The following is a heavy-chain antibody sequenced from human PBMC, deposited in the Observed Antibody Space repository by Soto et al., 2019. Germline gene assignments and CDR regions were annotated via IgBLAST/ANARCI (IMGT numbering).Heavy chain of an antibody. CDR2: VKGDGSEK. J-gene: IGHJ5*02. V-gene: IGHV3-7*01. Sequence: PGVSPGHSFASSGFTPSFFLMILFGQAPGQGLEWVANVKGDGSEKYYVDSVKGRFTISRDNTKNSLYLQMNRLRAEDTAVYFCARGISSFEPWGEGALV. D-gene: IGHD1-20*01. CDR1: GFTPSFFL. CDR3: ARGISSFEP.